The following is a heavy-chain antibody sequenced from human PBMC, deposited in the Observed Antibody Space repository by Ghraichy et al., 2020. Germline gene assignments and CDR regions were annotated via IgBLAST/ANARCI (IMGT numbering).Heavy chain of an antibody. CDR2: IWYDGSNK. Sequence: GGSLRLSCAASGFTFSSYGMHWVRQAPGKGLEWVAVIWYDGSNKYYADSVKGRFTISRDNSKNTLYLQMNSLRAEDTAVYYCARVFTAAGITYYGMDVWGQGTTVTVSS. V-gene: IGHV3-33*08. CDR3: ARVFTAAGITYYGMDV. CDR1: GFTFSSYG. J-gene: IGHJ6*02. D-gene: IGHD6-13*01.